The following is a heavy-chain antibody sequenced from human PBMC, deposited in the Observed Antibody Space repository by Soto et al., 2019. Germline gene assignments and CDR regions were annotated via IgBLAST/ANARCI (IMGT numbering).Heavy chain of an antibody. CDR2: ISYDGSNK. CDR1: GFTFSSYA. CDR3: ARVDSSGWYVGSWTPFDY. Sequence: PGGSMRLSCAASGFTFSSYAMHWVRQAPGKGLEWVAVISYDGSNKYYADSVKGRFTISRDNSKNTLYLQMNSLRAEDTAVYYCARVDSSGWYVGSWTPFDYWGQGTLVTVSS. V-gene: IGHV3-30-3*01. J-gene: IGHJ4*02. D-gene: IGHD6-19*01.